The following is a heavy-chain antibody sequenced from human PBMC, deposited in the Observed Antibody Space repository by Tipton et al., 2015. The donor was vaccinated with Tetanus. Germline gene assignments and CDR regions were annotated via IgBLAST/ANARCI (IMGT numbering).Heavy chain of an antibody. CDR1: GFTFSSYG. Sequence: AASGFTFSSYGMHWVRQAPGKGLEWVAVISYDGSNKYYADSVKGRFTISRDNSKNTLYLQMNSLRAEDTALYYCAKDMGPGGGVVIPVYYFDYWGQGTLVTVSS. D-gene: IGHD3-3*01. J-gene: IGHJ4*02. V-gene: IGHV3-30*18. CDR3: AKDMGPGGGVVIPVYYFDY. CDR2: ISYDGSNK.